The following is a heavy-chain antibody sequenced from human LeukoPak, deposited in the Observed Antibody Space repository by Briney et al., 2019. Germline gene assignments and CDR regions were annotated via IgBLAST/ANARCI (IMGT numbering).Heavy chain of an antibody. CDR2: INPNSGGT. Sequence: GASVKVSCKASGYTFTGYYMHWVRQAPGQGLEWMGWINPNSGGTNYAQKFQGRVTMTRDTSISTAYMELSRLRSDDTAVYYCASWCGTSCSSDWFDPWGQGTLVTVSS. J-gene: IGHJ5*02. CDR1: GYTFTGYY. V-gene: IGHV1-2*02. D-gene: IGHD2-2*01. CDR3: ASWCGTSCSSDWFDP.